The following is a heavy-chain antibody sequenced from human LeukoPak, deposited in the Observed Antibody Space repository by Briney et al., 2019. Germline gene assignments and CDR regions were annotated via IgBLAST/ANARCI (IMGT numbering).Heavy chain of an antibody. CDR2: ISTGSTYI. Sequence: GGSLRLSCAASGFTFNSYTMTWVRQAPGKGLEWVSSISTGSTYIFYADSVKGRFTISRDNAKNSLYLQMSSLRAEDTAVYYCARFLKTGYWAQYYYFDLWGRGTLVTVSS. V-gene: IGHV3-21*01. CDR3: ARFLKTGYWAQYYYFDL. CDR1: GFTFNSYT. D-gene: IGHD3-9*01. J-gene: IGHJ2*01.